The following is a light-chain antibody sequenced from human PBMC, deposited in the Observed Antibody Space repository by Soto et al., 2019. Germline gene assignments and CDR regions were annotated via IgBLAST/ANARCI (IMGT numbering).Light chain of an antibody. CDR2: AAS. CDR3: QKYDSAPLT. Sequence: DIQMTQSPSSLSGSFGDRITITCGASHGISNYLAWYQQKPGKVPRVLIYAASTLQSGVPSRFSGSGSGTDFTLTISSLQTEDVATYYCQKYDSAPLTFGGGTKVDIK. J-gene: IGKJ4*01. CDR1: HGISNY. V-gene: IGKV1-27*01.